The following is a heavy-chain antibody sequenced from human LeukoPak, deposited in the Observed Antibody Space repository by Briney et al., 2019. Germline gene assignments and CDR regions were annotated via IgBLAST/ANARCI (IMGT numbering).Heavy chain of an antibody. CDR1: GGSISSYY. CDR2: IYTSGST. J-gene: IGHJ4*02. D-gene: IGHD2-2*02. CDR3: ARGHPIPDRR. V-gene: IGHV4-4*09. Sequence: TSETLSLTCTVSGGSISSYYWSWIRPPPGKGLEWIGYIYTSGSTYYNPSLKSRVTISVDTSKNQFSLKLSSVTAADTAVYYCARGHPIPDRRWGQGTLVTVSS.